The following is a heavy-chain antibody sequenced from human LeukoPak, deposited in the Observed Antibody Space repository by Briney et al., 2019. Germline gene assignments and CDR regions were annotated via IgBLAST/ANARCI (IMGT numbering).Heavy chain of an antibody. J-gene: IGHJ4*02. CDR3: ARDIVGSSSGFDY. V-gene: IGHV3-33*01. CDR2: IWYDGSNK. D-gene: IGHD6-6*01. Sequence: GRSLRLSCAASGFTFSSYGMHWVRQAPGKGLEWVAVIWYDGSNKYYADSVKGRFTISRDNSKNTLYLQMNSLRAEDTAVYYCARDIVGSSSGFDYWGQGTLVTVPS. CDR1: GFTFSSYG.